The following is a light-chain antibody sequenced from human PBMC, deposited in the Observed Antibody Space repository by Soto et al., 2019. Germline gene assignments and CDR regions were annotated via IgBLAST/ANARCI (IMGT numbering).Light chain of an antibody. Sequence: ILMTQSPSSLSASLGDRVTISCRTSQTVSTYLNWYQHKPGRGPTLLIYAASSLQSGVPSRFSGSGSGTDFTLTIGSLQPEDFATYYCQQTSSSPWTFGHGTKVDIK. J-gene: IGKJ1*01. CDR3: QQTSSSPWT. CDR1: QTVSTY. CDR2: AAS. V-gene: IGKV1-39*01.